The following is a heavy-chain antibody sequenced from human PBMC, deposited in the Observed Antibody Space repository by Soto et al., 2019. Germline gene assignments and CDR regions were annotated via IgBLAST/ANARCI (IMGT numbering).Heavy chain of an antibody. CDR2: INPSGGST. J-gene: IGHJ1*01. CDR1: GYTFTSYY. D-gene: IGHD3-22*01. V-gene: IGHV1-46*03. CDR3: ARGPRYYDSSGYYQDEYFQH. Sequence: ASVKVSCTASGYTFTSYYMHWVRQAPGQGLEWMGIINPSGGSTSYAQKFQGRVTMTRDTSTSTVYMELSSLRSEDTAVYYCARGPRYYDSSGYYQDEYFQHWGQGTLVTVSS.